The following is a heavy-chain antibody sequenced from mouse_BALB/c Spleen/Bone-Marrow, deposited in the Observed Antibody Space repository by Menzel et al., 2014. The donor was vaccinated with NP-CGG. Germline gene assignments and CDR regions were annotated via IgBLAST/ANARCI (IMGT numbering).Heavy chain of an antibody. CDR1: GYTFXSYW. CDR3: ARSDGCYYAMDY. J-gene: IGHJ4*01. CDR2: ILPGSGST. Sequence: VQLQQSGAELMKPGASVKISCKATGYTFXSYWIEWVKQRPGHGLEWIGEILPGSGSTNYNEKFKGKATFTADTSSNTAYMQLSSLTSEDSAVYYCARSDGCYYAMDYWGQGTSVTVSS. V-gene: IGHV1-9*01. D-gene: IGHD2-3*01.